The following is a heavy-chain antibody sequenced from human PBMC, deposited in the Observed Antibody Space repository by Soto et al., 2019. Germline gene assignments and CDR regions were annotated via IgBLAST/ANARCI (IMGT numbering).Heavy chain of an antibody. D-gene: IGHD3-10*01. CDR3: ARQESGDTMVRGEVDY. CDR2: IYYSGST. Sequence: ASETLSLTCTVSGDSISSSSYYWGWIRQPPGKGLEWIGSIYYSGSTYYNPSLKSRVTISVDTSKNQFSLKLSSVTAADTAVYYCARQESGDTMVRGEVDYWGQGTLVTVSS. J-gene: IGHJ4*02. V-gene: IGHV4-39*01. CDR1: GDSISSSSYY.